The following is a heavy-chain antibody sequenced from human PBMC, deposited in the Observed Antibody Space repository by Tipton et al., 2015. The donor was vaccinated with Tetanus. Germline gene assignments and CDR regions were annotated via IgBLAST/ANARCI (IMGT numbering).Heavy chain of an antibody. J-gene: IGHJ4*02. CDR2: VYHTGST. CDR1: GDSITSSKYS. D-gene: IGHD2-15*01. V-gene: IGHV4-30-2*01. Sequence: TLSLTCTVSGDSITSSKYSWNWIRQPPGKGLEWIGYVYHTGSTYYKPSLKSRVTMSVDRSMNQLSLNLNSVTAADTAVYYCARGHLRGIVVAVFDYWGQGTLVSVSS. CDR3: ARGHLRGIVVAVFDY.